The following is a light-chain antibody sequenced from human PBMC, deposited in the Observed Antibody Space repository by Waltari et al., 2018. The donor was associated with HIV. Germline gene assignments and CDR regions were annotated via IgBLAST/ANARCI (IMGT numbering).Light chain of an antibody. CDR3: QQYYSSPWN. V-gene: IGKV4-1*01. J-gene: IGKJ3*01. CDR2: WAS. Sequence: DIVMTQSPDSLAVSLGESATIHCKSRQSVLYSSNNTNHIGWYQQKPGQPPRLLIYWASTRESGVPDRFSGSGSGTDFTLTISSLQAEDVAVYYCQQYYSSPWNFGPGTKVDIK. CDR1: QSVLYSSNNTNH.